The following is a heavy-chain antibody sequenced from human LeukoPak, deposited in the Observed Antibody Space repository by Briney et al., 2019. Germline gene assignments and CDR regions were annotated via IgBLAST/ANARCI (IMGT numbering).Heavy chain of an antibody. Sequence: PLETLSLTCTVSSGSISSFYWSWIRQPPGKGLEWIGYIYYTGSTNYNSSLKSRVTISVDTSKNQFSLNLSSVTAADTAMYYCARAVLATKSEHWFDSWGQGTLVTVSS. D-gene: IGHD2-8*01. CDR1: SGSISSFY. V-gene: IGHV4-59*01. J-gene: IGHJ5*01. CDR3: ARAVLATKSEHWFDS. CDR2: IYYTGST.